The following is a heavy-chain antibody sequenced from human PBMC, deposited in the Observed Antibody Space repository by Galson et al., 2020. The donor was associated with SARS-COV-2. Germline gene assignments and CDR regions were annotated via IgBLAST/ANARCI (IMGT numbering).Heavy chain of an antibody. V-gene: IGHV3-30*04. CDR2: ISYDASNK. D-gene: IGHD4-17*01. Sequence: QAGGSLRLSCAASGFTFSNSAMHWVRPAPGKGLEWVAVISYDASNKSYADSVKGRFTISRDDPNNTLYLQMNSLRAEDSALYYCARDDGDNSAYFYAMDVCGGGTTVTVS. J-gene: IGHJ6*02. CDR3: ARDDGDNSAYFYAMDV. CDR1: GFTFSNSA.